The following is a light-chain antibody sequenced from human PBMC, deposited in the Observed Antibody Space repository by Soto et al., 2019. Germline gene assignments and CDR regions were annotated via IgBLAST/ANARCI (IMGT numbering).Light chain of an antibody. V-gene: IGLV1-47*02. Sequence: QSVLTQPPSASGTPGQRVTISCSGSSSNIGTNFVNWYQQLPGTAPKLLIFSNAQRPSGVPDRFSGSRSGTSASLAISGLRSEDEADYYCAAWDDSLSGWVFGGGTKVTVL. CDR1: SSNIGTNF. CDR2: SNA. CDR3: AAWDDSLSGWV. J-gene: IGLJ2*01.